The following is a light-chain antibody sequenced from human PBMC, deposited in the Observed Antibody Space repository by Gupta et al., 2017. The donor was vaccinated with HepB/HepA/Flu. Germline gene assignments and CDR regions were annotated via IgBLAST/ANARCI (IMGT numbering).Light chain of an antibody. CDR3: NSRDSSGTHPVV. CDR1: SLRSYY. Sequence: SSVLTKDPVVSVALGQTVTITCQGDSLRSYYATWYQQKPGQAPVVVVDGKNNRPSGIPDRFSGSNSGNTASLTITGAQAEDEADYYCNSRDSSGTHPVVFGGGTKLTVL. J-gene: IGLJ2*01. V-gene: IGLV3-19*01. CDR2: GKN.